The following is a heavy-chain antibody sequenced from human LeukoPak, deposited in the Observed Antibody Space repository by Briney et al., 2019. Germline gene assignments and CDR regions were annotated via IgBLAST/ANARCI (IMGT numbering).Heavy chain of an antibody. Sequence: GGSLRLSCAASGFTFSRFGMHWVRQAPGKGPEWVAFIRYDGSKKYYAGSVKGRFTFSRDNSKNTLYLQMNSLRAEDTAVYYCAKDTTGGYDEYYYYYLDVWGKGTTVTVSS. J-gene: IGHJ6*03. CDR3: AKDTTGGYDEYYYYYLDV. CDR1: GFTFSRFG. D-gene: IGHD5-12*01. CDR2: IRYDGSKK. V-gene: IGHV3-30*02.